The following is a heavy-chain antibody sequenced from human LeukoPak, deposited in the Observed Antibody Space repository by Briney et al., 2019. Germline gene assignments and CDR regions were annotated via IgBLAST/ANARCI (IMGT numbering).Heavy chain of an antibody. CDR1: GGSISSGGYY. CDR3: ARDAPASIVGAPGY. D-gene: IGHD1-26*01. CDR2: IYHSGST. V-gene: IGHV4-30-2*01. J-gene: IGHJ4*02. Sequence: NPSETLSLTCTVSGGSISSGGYYWSWIRQPPGKGLEWIGYIYHSGSTYYNPSLKSRVTISVDRSKNQFSLKLSSVTAADTAVYYCARDAPASIVGAPGYWGQGTLVTVSS.